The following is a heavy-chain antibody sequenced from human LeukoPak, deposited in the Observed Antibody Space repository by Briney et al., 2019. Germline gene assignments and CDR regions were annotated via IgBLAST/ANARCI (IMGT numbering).Heavy chain of an antibody. V-gene: IGHV1-3*01. Sequence: ASVKVSCKASGYTFTSYAMHWVRQAPGQRLEWMGWINACNGNTKYSQKFQGRVTITRDTSASTAYMELSSLRSEDTAVYYCASGSTVYGMAVWGQGNTVTVSS. CDR2: INACNGNT. CDR3: ASGSTVYGMAV. D-gene: IGHD4-17*01. CDR1: GYTFTSYA. J-gene: IGHJ6*02.